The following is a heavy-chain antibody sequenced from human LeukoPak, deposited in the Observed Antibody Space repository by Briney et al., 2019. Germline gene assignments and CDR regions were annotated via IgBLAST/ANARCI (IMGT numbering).Heavy chain of an antibody. CDR2: ISSGGSTI. J-gene: IGHJ4*02. CDR1: GFAFSSYA. V-gene: IGHV3-48*02. D-gene: IGHD1-14*01. CDR3: VRGDQEASEPAFDY. Sequence: GGSLRLSCAASGFAFSSYAMNWVRQAPGKGLEWVSYISSGGSTIYYADSVRGRFTISRDTAKNSLYLEMNSLRDEDTAMYYCVRGDQEASEPAFDYWGQGTLVTVSS.